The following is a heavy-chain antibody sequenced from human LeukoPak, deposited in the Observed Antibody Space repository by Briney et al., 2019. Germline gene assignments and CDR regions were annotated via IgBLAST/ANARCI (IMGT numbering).Heavy chain of an antibody. J-gene: IGHJ4*02. V-gene: IGHV3-30*02. D-gene: IGHD3-22*01. Sequence: GGSLRLSCAASGFTFSSYGMHWVGQAPGKGLEWVAFIRYDGSNKYYADSVRGRFTTSRDNSKNTLYLQMNSLRAEDTAVYYCAKDSYYYDSSGYLDYWGQGTLVTVSS. CDR1: GFTFSSYG. CDR2: IRYDGSNK. CDR3: AKDSYYYDSSGYLDY.